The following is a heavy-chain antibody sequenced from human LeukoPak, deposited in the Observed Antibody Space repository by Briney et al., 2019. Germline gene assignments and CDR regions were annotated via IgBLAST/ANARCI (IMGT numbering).Heavy chain of an antibody. CDR2: ISYDGTNK. V-gene: IGHV3-30-3*01. CDR1: GFTFSNHA. Sequence: GGSLRLSCAASGFTFSNHAMHWVRQVPGKGLEWVAFISYDGTNKDYADSVKGRYTISRDNSKNTLFLQLNSLRAEDTAVYNCARDKTLILTGYFFDYWGQGTLVTVSS. J-gene: IGHJ4*02. CDR3: ARDKTLILTGYFFDY. D-gene: IGHD3-9*01.